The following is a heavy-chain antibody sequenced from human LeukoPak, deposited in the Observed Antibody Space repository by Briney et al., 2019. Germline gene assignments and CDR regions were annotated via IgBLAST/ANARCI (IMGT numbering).Heavy chain of an antibody. CDR3: AAGWYFDY. V-gene: IGHV3-23*01. CDR2: ISGSGGST. CDR1: GGSISSYY. D-gene: IGHD6-19*01. Sequence: PSETLSLTCTVSGGSISSYYWSWVRQAPGKGLEWVSAISGSGGSTYYADSVKGRFTISRDNSKNTLYLQMNSLRAEDTAVYYCAAGWYFDYWGQGTLVTVSS. J-gene: IGHJ4*02.